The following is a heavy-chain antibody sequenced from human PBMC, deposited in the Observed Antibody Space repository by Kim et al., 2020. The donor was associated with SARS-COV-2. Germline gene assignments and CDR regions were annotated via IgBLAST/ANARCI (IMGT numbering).Heavy chain of an antibody. J-gene: IGHJ5*02. Sequence: SETLSLTCTVSGGSISSSSYYWGWIRQPPGKGLEWIGSIYYSGSTYYNPSLKSRVTISVDTSKNQFSLKLSSVTAADTAVYYCARPIRLVNWFDPWGQGT. CDR2: IYYSGST. CDR1: GGSISSSSYY. D-gene: IGHD2-2*02. V-gene: IGHV4-39*01. CDR3: ARPIRLVNWFDP.